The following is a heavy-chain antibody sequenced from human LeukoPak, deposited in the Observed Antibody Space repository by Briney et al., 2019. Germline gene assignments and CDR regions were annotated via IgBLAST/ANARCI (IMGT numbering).Heavy chain of an antibody. CDR1: GGSISSGSYY. V-gene: IGHV4-61*02. Sequence: SQTLSLTCTVSGGSISSGSYYWSWIRQPAGKGLEWIGRIYTSGSTNYNPSLKSRVTMSVDTSKNQFSLKLSSVTAADTAVYYCASRYCSGGSCYSGLNYYYYMDVWGKGTTVTVSS. CDR3: ASRYCSGGSCYSGLNYYYYMDV. D-gene: IGHD2-15*01. CDR2: IYTSGST. J-gene: IGHJ6*03.